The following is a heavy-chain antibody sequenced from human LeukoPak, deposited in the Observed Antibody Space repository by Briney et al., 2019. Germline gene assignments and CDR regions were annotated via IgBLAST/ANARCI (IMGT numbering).Heavy chain of an antibody. D-gene: IGHD3-3*01. CDR2: IYYSGST. CDR3: ARQGLKGFLERLFAFDI. Sequence: PSETLSLTCTVSGGSISSSSYYWGWIRQPPGKGLEWIGSIYYSGSTYYNPSLKSRVTISVDTSKNQFSLKLSSVTAADTAVYYCARQGLKGFLERLFAFDIWGQGTMVTVSS. CDR1: GGSISSSSYY. V-gene: IGHV4-39*01. J-gene: IGHJ3*02.